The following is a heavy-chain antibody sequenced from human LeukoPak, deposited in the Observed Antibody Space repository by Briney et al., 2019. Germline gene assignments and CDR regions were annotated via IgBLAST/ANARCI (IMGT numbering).Heavy chain of an antibody. CDR2: IYYSGST. CDR1: GGSISSYY. Sequence: SETLSLTCTVSGGSISSYYWSWIRQPPGKGLEWIGYIYYSGSTNYNPSLKSRVTISVDTSKNQFSLKLSSVTAADTAVYYCAICHTYYYYMDVWGKGTTVTVSS. CDR3: AICHTYYYYMDV. V-gene: IGHV4-59*12. J-gene: IGHJ6*03.